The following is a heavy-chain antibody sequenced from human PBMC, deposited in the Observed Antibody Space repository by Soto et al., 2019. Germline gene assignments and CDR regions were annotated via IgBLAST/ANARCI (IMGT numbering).Heavy chain of an antibody. CDR3: ARGVPVGAIGRFYFDS. D-gene: IGHD1-26*01. V-gene: IGHV3-53*01. CDR1: GFTVSNNY. J-gene: IGHJ4*02. Sequence: EVQLVESGGGLIQPGGSLRLSCAASGFTVSNNYMTWVRQAPGKGLECVSVMYSGGTATSYADSVKGRFTVSRDNSKNTVSLQLDSLKADDTAVYYCARGVPVGAIGRFYFDSWGQGTLVTVSS. CDR2: MYSGGTAT.